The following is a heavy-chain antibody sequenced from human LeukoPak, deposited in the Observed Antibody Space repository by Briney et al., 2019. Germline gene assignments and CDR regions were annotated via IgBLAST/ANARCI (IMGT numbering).Heavy chain of an antibody. Sequence: SVKVSCKASGYTFTSYYMHWVRQAPGQGLEWMGGIIPIFGTANYAQKFQGRVTITADESTSTAYMELSSLRSEDTAVYYCARDQGGYSYGYGNWFDPWGQGTLVTVSS. D-gene: IGHD5-18*01. J-gene: IGHJ5*02. V-gene: IGHV1-69*13. CDR1: GYTFTSYY. CDR2: IIPIFGTA. CDR3: ARDQGGYSYGYGNWFDP.